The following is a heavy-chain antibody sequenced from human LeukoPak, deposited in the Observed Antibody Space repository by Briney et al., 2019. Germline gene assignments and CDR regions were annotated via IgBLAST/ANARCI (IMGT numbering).Heavy chain of an antibody. CDR1: GGSISSYY. D-gene: IGHD3-9*01. V-gene: IGHV4-59*01. Sequence: SEALSLTCTVSGGSISSYYWSWIRQPPGEGLEWIGYIYYSGSTNYNPSLKSRVTISVDTSKNQFSLKLSSVTAADTAVYYCARDRDDKLNWFDPWGQGTLVTVSS. J-gene: IGHJ5*02. CDR3: ARDRDDKLNWFDP. CDR2: IYYSGST.